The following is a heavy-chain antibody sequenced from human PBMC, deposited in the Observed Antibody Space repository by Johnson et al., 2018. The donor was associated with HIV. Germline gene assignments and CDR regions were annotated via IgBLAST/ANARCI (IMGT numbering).Heavy chain of an antibody. CDR3: ARAYSYGAFDI. V-gene: IGHV3-66*01. D-gene: IGHD5-18*01. Sequence: VESGGGLVQPGGSLRVSCAASGFTVSSNYMSWVRQAPGKGLEWVSVIYSGGSTYYADSGKGRYTISRDNSKNTLYLQMNSLRADDTAVYYCARAYSYGAFDIWGQGTRVTISS. CDR1: GFTVSSNY. CDR2: IYSGGST. J-gene: IGHJ3*02.